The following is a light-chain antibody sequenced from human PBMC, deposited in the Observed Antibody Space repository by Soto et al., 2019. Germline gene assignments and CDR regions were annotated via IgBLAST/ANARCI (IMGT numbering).Light chain of an antibody. V-gene: IGLV1-44*01. Sequence: QSVLTQPPSASGTPGQRVTISCSGSRSNIGSNTVNWYQQLPGTAPKLLIYSNNQRPSAVPDRFSGSKSGTSASLAISGLQSEDEADYYCAPWDDSLNGVVFGGGTKLTVL. J-gene: IGLJ2*01. CDR2: SNN. CDR1: RSNIGSNT. CDR3: APWDDSLNGVV.